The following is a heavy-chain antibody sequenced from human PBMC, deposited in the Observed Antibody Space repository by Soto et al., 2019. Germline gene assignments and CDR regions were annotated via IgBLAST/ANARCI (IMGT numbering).Heavy chain of an antibody. V-gene: IGHV3-30-3*01. J-gene: IGHJ4*02. CDR3: ASHGGVDTAMVLPSPAETDY. CDR1: GFTFSSYA. D-gene: IGHD5-18*01. CDR2: ISYDGSNK. Sequence: QVQLVESGGGVVQPGRSLRLSCAASGFTFSSYAMHWVRQAPGKGLEWVAVISYDGSNKYYADSVKGRFTISRDNSKNPLYLQMNGLRAEDTAVYYCASHGGVDTAMVLPSPAETDYWGQGTLVTVSS.